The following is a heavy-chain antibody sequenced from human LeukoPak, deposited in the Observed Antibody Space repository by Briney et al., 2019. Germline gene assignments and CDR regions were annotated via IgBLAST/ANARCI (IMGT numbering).Heavy chain of an antibody. Sequence: SETLSLTCTVSGGSISSYYWSWIRQPPGKGLEWIGYIYYSGSTNYNPSLKSRVTISVDTSKNQFSLKLSSVTAADTAVYYCARALGAYCSGGSCYSGSTGWFDPWGQGTLVTVSS. CDR3: ARALGAYCSGGSCYSGSTGWFDP. CDR1: GGSISSYY. D-gene: IGHD2-15*01. CDR2: IYYSGST. V-gene: IGHV4-59*01. J-gene: IGHJ5*02.